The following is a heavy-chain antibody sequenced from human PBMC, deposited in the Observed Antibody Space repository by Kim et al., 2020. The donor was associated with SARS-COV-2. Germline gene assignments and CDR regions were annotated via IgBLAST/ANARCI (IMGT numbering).Heavy chain of an antibody. Sequence: SETLSLTCTVSGGSISSSSYYWGWIRQPPGKGLEWIGSIYYSGSTYYNPSLKSRVTISVDTSKNQFSLKLSPVTAADTAVYYCARDRGDDYDILTGYYPPLRAWDYWGQGTLVTVSS. D-gene: IGHD3-9*01. V-gene: IGHV4-39*07. CDR3: ARDRGDDYDILTGYYPPLRAWDY. CDR1: GGSISSSSYY. J-gene: IGHJ4*02. CDR2: IYYSGST.